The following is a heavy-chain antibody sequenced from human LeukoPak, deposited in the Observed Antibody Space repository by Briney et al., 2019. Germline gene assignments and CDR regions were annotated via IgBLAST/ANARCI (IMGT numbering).Heavy chain of an antibody. V-gene: IGHV3-21*06. CDR2: ISSTSSYI. CDR1: GFTFSSHS. CDR3: ARVGDYSDYAPDY. D-gene: IGHD4-11*01. J-gene: IGHJ4*03. Sequence: GGSLRLSCAASGFTFSSHSLDWVRQAPGKGLEWVSSISSTSSYIYYADSVKGRFTISRDNARNSLYLQMNSLRAEDTAVYYCARVGDYSDYAPDYSGQGTLVTVSS.